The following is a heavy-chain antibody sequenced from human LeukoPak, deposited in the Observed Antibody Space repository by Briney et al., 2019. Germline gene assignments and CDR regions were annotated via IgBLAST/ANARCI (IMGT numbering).Heavy chain of an antibody. Sequence: EGSLRLSCAASGCTFSSYWMSWVRQAPGKGLEWVANIKQDGSEKYYVDSVKGRFTISRDNAKNSLYLQMNSLRAEDTALYYCASGRQLGYWGQGTLVTVSS. J-gene: IGHJ4*02. V-gene: IGHV3-7*01. CDR1: GCTFSSYW. D-gene: IGHD3-16*01. CDR3: ASGRQLGY. CDR2: IKQDGSEK.